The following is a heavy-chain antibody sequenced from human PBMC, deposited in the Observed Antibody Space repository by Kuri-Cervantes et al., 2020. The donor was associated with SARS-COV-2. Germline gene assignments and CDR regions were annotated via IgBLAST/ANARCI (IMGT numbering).Heavy chain of an antibody. J-gene: IGHJ5*02. D-gene: IGHD3-22*01. CDR1: GGSISSYY. V-gene: IGHV4-59*01. CDR2: IYHSGST. CDR3: ARGGTYYYDRSGFDWFDP. Sequence: SETLSLTCTVSGGSISSYYWSWIRQPPGKGLEWIGHIYHSGSTNYNPSLNSRVTISIDTSKNQFALRLSTVTAADTAVYHCARGGTYYYDRSGFDWFDPWGQGTLVTVSS.